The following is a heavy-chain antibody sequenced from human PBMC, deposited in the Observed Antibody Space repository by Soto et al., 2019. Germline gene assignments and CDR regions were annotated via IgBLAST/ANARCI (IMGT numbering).Heavy chain of an antibody. V-gene: IGHV1-69*12. CDR1: GGTFGNSA. CDR2: IIPIFPTP. CDR3: APGKGGEQFGGNFCGGRDD. J-gene: IGHJ6*02. Sequence: QVQLVQSGAEVKKPGSSVTVSCKASGGTFGNSAISWVRQAPGQGLEWMGGIIPIFPTPDYAQKFQGRVTITADESTTPAYMELPSLRSEDTAVSYWAPGKGGEQFGGNFCGGRDDLGQGTTVTVSS. D-gene: IGHD4-4*01.